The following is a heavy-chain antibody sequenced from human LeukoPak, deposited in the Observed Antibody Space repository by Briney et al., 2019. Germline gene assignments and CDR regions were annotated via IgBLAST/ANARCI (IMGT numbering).Heavy chain of an antibody. J-gene: IGHJ5*02. D-gene: IGHD3-10*01. V-gene: IGHV3-33*01. CDR1: GFTFSSYG. Sequence: GGSLRLSCAASGFTFSSYGMHWVRQAPGKGLEWVAVIWYDGSNKYYADSVKGRFTISRDNSKNTLYLQMNSLRAEDTAVYYCARDLGQSYYYGSGDLNWFDPWGQGTLVTVSS. CDR2: IWYDGSNK. CDR3: ARDLGQSYYYGSGDLNWFDP.